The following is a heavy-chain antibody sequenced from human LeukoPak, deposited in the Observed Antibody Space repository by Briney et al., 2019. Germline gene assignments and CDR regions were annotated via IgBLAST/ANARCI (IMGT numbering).Heavy chain of an antibody. V-gene: IGHV3-9*01. D-gene: IGHD3-22*01. CDR2: ISWNSGSI. Sequence: GGSLRLSCAASGFTFDDYAMHWVRQSPGKGLEWVSGISWNSGSIGYADSVKGRFTISRDNAKNSLYLQMNSLRAEDTAVYYCARDKYYYDSSGHQHYYYYYYGMDVWGQGTTVTVSS. J-gene: IGHJ6*02. CDR3: ARDKYYYDSSGHQHYYYYYYGMDV. CDR1: GFTFDDYA.